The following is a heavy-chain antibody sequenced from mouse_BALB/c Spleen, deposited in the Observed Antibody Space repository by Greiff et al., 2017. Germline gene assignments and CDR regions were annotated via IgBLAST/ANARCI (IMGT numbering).Heavy chain of an antibody. CDR1: GFTFSRYY. Sequence: DVMLVESGGGLVKLGGSLKLSCAASGFTFSRYYMSWVRQTPEKRLELVAAINSNGGSTYYPDTVKGRFTISRDNAKNTLYLQMSSLKSEDTALYYCARHGGDGYYVDYWGQGTTLTVSS. J-gene: IGHJ2*01. V-gene: IGHV5-6-2*01. D-gene: IGHD2-3*01. CDR3: ARHGGDGYYVDY. CDR2: INSNGGST.